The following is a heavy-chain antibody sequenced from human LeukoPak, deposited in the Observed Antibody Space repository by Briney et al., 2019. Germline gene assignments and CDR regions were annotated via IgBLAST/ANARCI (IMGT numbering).Heavy chain of an antibody. Sequence: PGGSLRLSCAASGFTFSSYSMNWVRQAPGKGLEWVSSISSSSSYIYYADSVKGRFTISRDNAKNSLYLQMNSLRAEDTAVYYCARSHCSSTSCPIWRVFDYWGQRTLVTVSS. CDR1: GFTFSSYS. J-gene: IGHJ4*02. D-gene: IGHD2-2*01. CDR3: ARSHCSSTSCPIWRVFDY. CDR2: ISSSSSYI. V-gene: IGHV3-21*01.